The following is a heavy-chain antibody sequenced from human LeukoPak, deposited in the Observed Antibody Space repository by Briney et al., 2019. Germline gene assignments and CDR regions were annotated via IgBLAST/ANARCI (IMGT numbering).Heavy chain of an antibody. Sequence: PSETLSLTCAVSTDSFSSHYWTWIRQPPGKGLEWIGYISYIGSINYNPSLKSRVTISIDTSKNQFSLKLSSVTAADTAVYYCARDVVTVTKGFDIWGQGTMVSVSS. J-gene: IGHJ3*02. CDR2: ISYIGSI. CDR3: ARDVVTVTKGFDI. D-gene: IGHD4-17*01. CDR1: TDSFSSHY. V-gene: IGHV4-59*11.